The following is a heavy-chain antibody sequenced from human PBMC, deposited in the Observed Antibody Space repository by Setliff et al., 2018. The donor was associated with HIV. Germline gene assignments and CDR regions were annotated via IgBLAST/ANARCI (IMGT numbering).Heavy chain of an antibody. CDR1: GGSFSSYS. V-gene: IGHV4-34*01. J-gene: IGHJ4*02. D-gene: IGHD3-9*01. CDR3: ARVNPDILTGFVDY. CDR2: INHSGST. Sequence: PSETLSLTCAVYGGSFSSYSWSWIRQPPGKGLEWIGEINHSGSTNYNPSLKSRVTISVDTSKSQFSLKLTSVTAADTAVYFCARVNPDILTGFVDYWGQGTLVTSPQ.